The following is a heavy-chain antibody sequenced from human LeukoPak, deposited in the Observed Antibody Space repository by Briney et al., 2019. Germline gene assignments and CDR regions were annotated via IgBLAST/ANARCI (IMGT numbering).Heavy chain of an antibody. CDR1: GFTVSSNY. CDR2: IFSGGST. CDR3: ARDTRDSYAHGY. V-gene: IGHV3-66*02. J-gene: IGHJ4*02. D-gene: IGHD5-18*01. Sequence: GGSLRLSCAASGFTVSSNYMSWVRQAPGQGLEWVSVIFSGGSTYYADSVKGRFTISRDNSKNTLYLQMNSLRAEDTAVYYCARDTRDSYAHGYWGQGTLVTVSS.